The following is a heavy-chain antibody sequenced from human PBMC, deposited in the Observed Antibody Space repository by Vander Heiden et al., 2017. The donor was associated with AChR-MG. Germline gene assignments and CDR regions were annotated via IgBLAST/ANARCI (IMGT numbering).Heavy chain of an antibody. J-gene: IGHJ4*02. CDR2: ISWNSGNI. CDR3: AKGPSGCSGGSCPGLFDY. Sequence: DVQLVESGGGLVQPGRSLRLSCAASGFTSHDYAIHWVRQAPGKGLEWVSSISWNSGNIDYADSVKGRFTISRDNAKNSLYLQMNSLRAEDTALYYCAKGPSGCSGGSCPGLFDYWGQGTLVTVSS. D-gene: IGHD2-15*01. V-gene: IGHV3-9*02. CDR1: GFTSHDYA.